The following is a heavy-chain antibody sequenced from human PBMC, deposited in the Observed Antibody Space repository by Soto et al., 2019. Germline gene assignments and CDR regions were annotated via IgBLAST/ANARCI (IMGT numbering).Heavy chain of an antibody. D-gene: IGHD3-22*01. V-gene: IGHV1-46*01. CDR2: INPSGGST. Sequence: ASVTVSCKASGYTFTSYYMHWVRQAPGQGLEWMGIINPSGGSTYYNPSLKSRVTISVDTSKNQFSLKLSSVTAADTAVYYCARRFHNARTIVVVITSGWFDPWGQGTLVTVSS. CDR1: GYTFTSYY. J-gene: IGHJ5*02. CDR3: ARRFHNARTIVVVITSGWFDP.